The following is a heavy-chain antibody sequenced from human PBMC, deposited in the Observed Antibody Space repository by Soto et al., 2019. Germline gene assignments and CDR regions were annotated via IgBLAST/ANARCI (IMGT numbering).Heavy chain of an antibody. CDR1: GFSVSNLF. Sequence: EVQLVESGGGLVQPGGSLRLSCAASGFSVSNLFMTWVRQAPGKGLEWVSVISSDGSTYYADSVKGRFTISSDNSKNTLYLEMNSLRAGDTAVYYCARDTLGGAYDFRHGGQGTLVTVSS. V-gene: IGHV3-66*01. J-gene: IGHJ4*02. CDR3: ARDTLGGAYDFRH. CDR2: ISSDGST. D-gene: IGHD3-3*01.